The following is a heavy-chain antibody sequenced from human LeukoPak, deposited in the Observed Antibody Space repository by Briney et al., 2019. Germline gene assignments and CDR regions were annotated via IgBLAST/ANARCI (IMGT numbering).Heavy chain of an antibody. V-gene: IGHV1-8*01. Sequence: ASVKVSCKASGYTFTSYDINWVRQATGQGLEWMGWMNPNSGNTGYAQKFQGRVTMTRNTSISTACMELSSLRSEDTAVYYCARGGRGIAAVYYYYGMDVWGQGTTVTVSS. J-gene: IGHJ6*02. CDR1: GYTFTSYD. CDR2: MNPNSGNT. CDR3: ARGGRGIAAVYYYYGMDV. D-gene: IGHD6-13*01.